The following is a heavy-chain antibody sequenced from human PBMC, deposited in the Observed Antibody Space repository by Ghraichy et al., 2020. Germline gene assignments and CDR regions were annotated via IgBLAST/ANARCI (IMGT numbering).Heavy chain of an antibody. J-gene: IGHJ5*02. CDR3: ARQTTTLFVVLLWYWYDH. Sequence: SETLSLTCSLSGDSLSNPSYYWGWIRQTPGKGLEWVGSIFHSGKTYFNPSFTDRFTMSVDTSKNLFFLNLTSLTVADTVIYYCARQTTTLFVVLLWYWYDHWGQGIHVTVSS. CDR1: GDSLSNPSYY. D-gene: IGHD3-10*02. CDR2: IFHSGKT. V-gene: IGHV4-39*01.